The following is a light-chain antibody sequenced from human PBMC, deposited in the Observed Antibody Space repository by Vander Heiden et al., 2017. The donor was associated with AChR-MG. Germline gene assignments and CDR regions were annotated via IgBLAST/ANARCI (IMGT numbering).Light chain of an antibody. V-gene: IGKV3-11*01. J-gene: IGKJ3*01. CDR1: QSVGTY. Sequence: EAVLTQSPATLSLSPGESATLPCRASQSVGTYLAWYQQKPGQAPRLLIYDASIRATGIPARFSGSGSGTDFTLTISSLEPEDFAVYYCQQRSFWSFGPGTKVDLK. CDR2: DAS. CDR3: QQRSFWS.